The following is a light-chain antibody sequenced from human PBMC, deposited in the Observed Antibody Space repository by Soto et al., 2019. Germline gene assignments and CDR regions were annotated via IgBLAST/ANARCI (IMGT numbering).Light chain of an antibody. Sequence: QSVLTQPRSVSGSPGQSVTISCTGTNSDVGGYNYVSWYQQYPGKAPKLMISGVSERPSGVPDRFSGSKSGNTASLTISGLQAEDDADYYCISYTTSGTLVFGGGTKLTVL. J-gene: IGLJ3*02. V-gene: IGLV2-11*01. CDR1: NSDVGGYNY. CDR2: GVS. CDR3: ISYTTSGTLV.